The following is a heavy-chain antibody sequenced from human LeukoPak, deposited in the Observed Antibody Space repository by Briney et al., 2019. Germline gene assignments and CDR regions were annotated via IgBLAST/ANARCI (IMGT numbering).Heavy chain of an antibody. V-gene: IGHV1-18*01. D-gene: IGHD2-2*01. CDR2: ISAYNGNT. J-gene: IGHJ4*02. CDR3: ARPLLGQPAALVDY. CDR1: GYTFTSYG. Sequence: GASVKVSCKASGYTFTSYGISWVRQAPGQGLEWMGWISAYNGNTNYAQKLQGRVTMTTDTSTSTAYMELRSLRSDDTAVYYCARPLLGQPAALVDYWGQGTLVTVSS.